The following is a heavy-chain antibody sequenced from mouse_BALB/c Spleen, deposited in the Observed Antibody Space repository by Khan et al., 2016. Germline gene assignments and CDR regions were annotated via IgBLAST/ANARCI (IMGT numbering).Heavy chain of an antibody. CDR2: ISYSGST. Sequence: EVKLLESGPGLVKPSQSLSLTCTVTGYSITSDYAWNWIRQFPGNKLEWMGYISYSGSTSYNPTLKSRTSITRDTSKNQSFMQLNSVTTEDTATYYCARLNVPMITNAMDYWGQGTSVTVSS. V-gene: IGHV3-2*02. D-gene: IGHD2-4*01. J-gene: IGHJ4*01. CDR1: GYSITSDYA. CDR3: ARLNVPMITNAMDY.